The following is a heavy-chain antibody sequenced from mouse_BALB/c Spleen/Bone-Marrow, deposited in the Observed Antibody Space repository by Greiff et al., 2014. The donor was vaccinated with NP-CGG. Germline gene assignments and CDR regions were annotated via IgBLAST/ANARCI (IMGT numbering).Heavy chain of an antibody. Sequence: LQESGAELVRPGSSVKISCKASGYPFSSYWMSWAKQRPGQGLEWIGQIYPGDGETNYNGKFKGNATLTADKSSSTAYMQLSSLTSEDSAVYFCARKYGDYWGQGTTLTVSS. J-gene: IGHJ2*01. CDR2: IYPGDGET. CDR3: ARKYGDY. V-gene: IGHV1-80*01. CDR1: GYPFSSYW. D-gene: IGHD2-10*02.